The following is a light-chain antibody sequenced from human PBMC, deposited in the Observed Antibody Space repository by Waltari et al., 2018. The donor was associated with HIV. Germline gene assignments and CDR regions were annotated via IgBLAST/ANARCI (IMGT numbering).Light chain of an antibody. CDR3: QQYGTSPRT. V-gene: IGKV3-20*01. CDR1: QSVSSDY. Sequence: EIVLTQSPGTLSLSPGETATLSCRASQSVSSDYLAWYQQKPGQAPSLLIYGASSRATGIPDRFSGSGSGTDFTLTISRLEPEDFAVYYCQQYGTSPRTFGQGTKVEIK. CDR2: GAS. J-gene: IGKJ1*01.